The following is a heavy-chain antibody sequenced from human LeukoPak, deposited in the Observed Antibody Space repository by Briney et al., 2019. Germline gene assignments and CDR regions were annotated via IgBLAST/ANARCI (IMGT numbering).Heavy chain of an antibody. CDR1: GTSISSHY. Sequence: SETLSLTCTVSGTSISSHYWNWIRQPPGKGLEWIGYIYYTGSTNYNPSLKSRVTISLDTSKNQFSLRLSSVTAADTAVYYCATHGQSYGYYYLDYWGQGTLVTVSS. J-gene: IGHJ4*02. CDR3: ATHGQSYGYYYLDY. D-gene: IGHD5-18*01. V-gene: IGHV4-59*08. CDR2: IYYTGST.